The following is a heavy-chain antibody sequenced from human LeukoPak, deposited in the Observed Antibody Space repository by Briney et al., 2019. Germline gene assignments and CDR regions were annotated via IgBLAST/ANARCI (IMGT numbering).Heavy chain of an antibody. D-gene: IGHD3-10*01. CDR1: GGPISSSRYY. V-gene: IGHV4-39*01. CDR2: IHCSGST. Sequence: SETLSLTCTVSGGPISSSRYYWGWIRQPPGKGLEWIGSIHCSGSTYYIPSLKSRVTISVDTSKNQFSLKLSSVTAADTAVFYCARLSPYLGSGSSAFPDDFWGQGTLVTVSS. J-gene: IGHJ4*02. CDR3: ARLSPYLGSGSSAFPDDF.